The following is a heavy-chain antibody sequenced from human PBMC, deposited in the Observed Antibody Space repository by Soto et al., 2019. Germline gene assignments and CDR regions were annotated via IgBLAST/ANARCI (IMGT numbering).Heavy chain of an antibody. J-gene: IGHJ4*02. CDR1: GDAFTNYI. CDR3: ARGRDQPPVGLYFDS. D-gene: IGHD1-26*01. CDR2: IIPMFGTP. Sequence: QVQLVQSGAEVKKPGSSVKVSCKASGDAFTNYIFDWVRQAPGQGLEWMGGIIPMFGTPKYAQTFQDRVTLSADASTGTAYLELTSLRFDDTAVYYCARGRDQPPVGLYFDSWGEGTRVTVSS. V-gene: IGHV1-69*01.